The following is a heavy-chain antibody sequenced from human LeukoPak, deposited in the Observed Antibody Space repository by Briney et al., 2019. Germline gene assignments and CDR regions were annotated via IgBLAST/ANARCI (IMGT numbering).Heavy chain of an antibody. CDR2: INHSGST. CDR3: ARGPVWERLRN. Sequence: SETLSLTCAVYGGSFSGYYWSWIRQPPGKGLEWIGEINHSGSTNYNPSLKSRVTIAVDTSKNQFSLKLSSVTAADTAVYYCARGPVWERLRNWGQGTLVTVSS. D-gene: IGHD3-3*01. V-gene: IGHV4-34*01. J-gene: IGHJ4*02. CDR1: GGSFSGYY.